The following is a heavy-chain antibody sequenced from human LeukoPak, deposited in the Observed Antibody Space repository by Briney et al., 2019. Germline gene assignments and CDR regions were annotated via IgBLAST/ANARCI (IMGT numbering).Heavy chain of an antibody. Sequence: PGGSLRLSCAASGFTFSSYAVSWVRQAPGKGLEWISTISGSGGGTYYADSVKGRFTISRDNSKNTLSLQMNSLRAEDTAVYHCGKGLVGTEYFQHWGQGTLVTVSS. J-gene: IGHJ1*01. D-gene: IGHD2-8*02. CDR1: GFTFSSYA. V-gene: IGHV3-23*01. CDR3: GKGLVGTEYFQH. CDR2: ISGSGGGT.